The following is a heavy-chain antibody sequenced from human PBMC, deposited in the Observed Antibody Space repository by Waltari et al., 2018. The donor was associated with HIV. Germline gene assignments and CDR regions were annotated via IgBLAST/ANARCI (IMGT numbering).Heavy chain of an antibody. CDR1: GFTFSSYS. D-gene: IGHD3-16*01. CDR2: ISSSSSYI. Sequence: EVQLVESGGGLVKPGGSLRLSCAASGFTFSSYSMNWVRQAPGKGLEWVSSISSSSSYIYYADSVKGRFTISRDNAKNSLYLQMNSLRAEDTAVYYCATLGHTYYDYVWGWGQGTLVTVSS. J-gene: IGHJ4*02. V-gene: IGHV3-21*01. CDR3: ATLGHTYYDYVWG.